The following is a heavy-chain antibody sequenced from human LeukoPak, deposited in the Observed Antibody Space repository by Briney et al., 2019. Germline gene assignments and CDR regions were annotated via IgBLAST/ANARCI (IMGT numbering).Heavy chain of an antibody. D-gene: IGHD3-3*01. CDR2: INGDGSST. J-gene: IGHJ4*02. V-gene: IGHV3-74*01. CDR3: AKGPYYDFWSGSSDDY. CDR1: GFTFSSYW. Sequence: GSLRLSCAASGFTFSSYWMHWVRQGPGKGLVWVSRINGDGSSTGYADSVKGRFTISRDNSENTLYLQMNSLRAEDTAVYYCAKGPYYDFWSGSSDDYWGQGTLVTVSS.